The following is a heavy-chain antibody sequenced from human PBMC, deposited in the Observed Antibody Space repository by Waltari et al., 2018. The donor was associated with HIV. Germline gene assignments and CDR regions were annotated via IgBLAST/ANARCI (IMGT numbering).Heavy chain of an antibody. Sequence: QVQLVQSGAEMKEPGASVKVSCKASGDIFPRYDMNWVRQAPGQGPEWMGWVNPNSGNTGYAQNFQGRVTMTMNTPTSTAYMELSNLKSEDTAVYYCARSLACPDCYSEMDSWGQGTLITVSS. V-gene: IGHV1-8*01. CDR3: ARSLACPDCYSEMDS. CDR2: VNPNSGNT. CDR1: GDIFPRYD. D-gene: IGHD2-21*02. J-gene: IGHJ4*02.